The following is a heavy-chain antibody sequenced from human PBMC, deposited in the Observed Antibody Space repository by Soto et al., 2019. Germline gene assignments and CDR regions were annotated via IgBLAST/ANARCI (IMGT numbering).Heavy chain of an antibody. D-gene: IGHD3-16*02. CDR3: AGEGGVWGSFRYFDY. CDR2: ISPYNGNT. V-gene: IGHV1-18*04. J-gene: IGHJ4*02. Sequence: QVQLVQSGAEVKEPGASVKVSCKASGYTFSTYVINWLRQAPGQGLEWMGWISPYNGNTDYAQELQGRVTMTTDTSTSTIYMELRSLRSDDTAAYYCAGEGGVWGSFRYFDYWGQGTLVAVSS. CDR1: GYTFSTYV.